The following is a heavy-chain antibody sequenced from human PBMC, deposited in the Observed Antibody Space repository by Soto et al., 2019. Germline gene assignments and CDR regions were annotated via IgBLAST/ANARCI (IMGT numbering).Heavy chain of an antibody. D-gene: IGHD5-12*01. CDR2: ISLNSGSI. CDR3: AKDASRGYSGYYDY. Sequence: EVQLVESGGGLVQPGRSLRLSCAASGFTFDAYAMHWVRQAPGKGLEWVSGISLNSGSIGYADSVKGRFTISRDNAKNSLYLHMNSLRAEDTALDYCAKDASRGYSGYYDYLGQGTLVTVSS. V-gene: IGHV3-9*01. CDR1: GFTFDAYA. J-gene: IGHJ4*02.